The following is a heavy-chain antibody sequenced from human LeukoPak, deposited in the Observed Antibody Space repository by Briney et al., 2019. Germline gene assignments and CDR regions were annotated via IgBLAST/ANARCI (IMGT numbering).Heavy chain of an antibody. J-gene: IGHJ6*02. D-gene: IGHD1-26*01. CDR2: IWYDGSNK. Sequence: GGSLRLSCAASGFTFSSYGMHWVRQAPGKGLEWVAVIWYDGSNKYYADSVKGRFTISRDNSKNTLYLQMNSLRAEDTAVYYCARDSGSYYYYYGMDVWGQGTMVTVSS. V-gene: IGHV3-33*01. CDR1: GFTFSSYG. CDR3: ARDSGSYYYYYGMDV.